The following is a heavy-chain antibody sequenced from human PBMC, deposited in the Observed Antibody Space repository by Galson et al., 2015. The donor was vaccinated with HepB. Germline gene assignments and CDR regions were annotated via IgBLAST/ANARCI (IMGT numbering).Heavy chain of an antibody. CDR1: GFTFSGSA. D-gene: IGHD2-15*01. V-gene: IGHV3-73*01. CDR3: TRGLGVVAATQDYSYYYGMDV. Sequence: SLRLSCAASGFTFSGSAMHWVRQASGKGLEWVGHIRSKANSYATTYAASVKGRFTISRDDSKNTADLQMNSLKTEDTAVYYCTRGLGVVAATQDYSYYYGMDVWGQGTTVTVSS. CDR2: IRSKANSYAT. J-gene: IGHJ6*02.